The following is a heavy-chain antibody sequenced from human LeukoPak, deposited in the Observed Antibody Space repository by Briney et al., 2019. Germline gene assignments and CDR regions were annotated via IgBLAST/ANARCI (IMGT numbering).Heavy chain of an antibody. J-gene: IGHJ4*02. D-gene: IGHD6-13*01. CDR1: GYTFTSYD. Sequence: ASVKVSCKASGYTFTSYDINWVRQASGQGLEWMGWMNPNTGNTGYAQKFQGRVTITRNTSISTVYMEMSSLRFEDTAVYFCARWSDSNWFDFDYWGQGTLVTVSS. V-gene: IGHV1-8*03. CDR2: MNPNTGNT. CDR3: ARWSDSNWFDFDY.